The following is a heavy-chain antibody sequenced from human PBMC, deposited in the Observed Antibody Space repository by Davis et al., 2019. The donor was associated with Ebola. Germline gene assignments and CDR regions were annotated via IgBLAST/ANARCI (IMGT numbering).Heavy chain of an antibody. J-gene: IGHJ2*01. V-gene: IGHV3-43*01. D-gene: IGHD3-3*01. CDR3: ARDPTDFWSGYLYWYFDL. CDR2: ISWDGGST. Sequence: GESLKISCAASGFTFDDYTMHWVRQAPGKGLEWVSLISWDGGSTYYADSVKGRFTISRDNSKNTLYLQMNSLRAEDTAVYYCARDPTDFWSGYLYWYFDLWGRGTLVTVSS. CDR1: GFTFDDYT.